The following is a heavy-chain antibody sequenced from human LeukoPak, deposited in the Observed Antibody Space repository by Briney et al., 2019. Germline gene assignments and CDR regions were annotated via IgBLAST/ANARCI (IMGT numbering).Heavy chain of an antibody. CDR3: AKGFGLRLGEVSFGNWFDP. Sequence: PGRSLRLSCAGSGFTFDDHAMHWVRQAPGKGLEWVSGISWNGDNIGYADSVKGRFTISRDNAKNSLYLQMNSLRPDDTAFYYCAKGFGLRLGEVSFGNWFDPWGQGTLVTVSS. CDR2: ISWNGDNI. D-gene: IGHD3-16*02. V-gene: IGHV3-9*01. CDR1: GFTFDDHA. J-gene: IGHJ5*02.